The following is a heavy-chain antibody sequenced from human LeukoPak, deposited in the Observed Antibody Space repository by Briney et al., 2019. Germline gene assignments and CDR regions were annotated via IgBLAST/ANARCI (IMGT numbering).Heavy chain of an antibody. Sequence: GGSLRLSCAASGFTFSDYYMGWIRQAPGKGLEWVSYISSSGSTIYYADSVKGRFTISRDNAKNSLYLQMNSLRAEDTAVYYCARDGQRELHLDDAFDIWGQGTMVTVSS. CDR1: GFTFSDYY. J-gene: IGHJ3*02. D-gene: IGHD1-26*01. CDR2: ISSSGSTI. CDR3: ARDGQRELHLDDAFDI. V-gene: IGHV3-11*04.